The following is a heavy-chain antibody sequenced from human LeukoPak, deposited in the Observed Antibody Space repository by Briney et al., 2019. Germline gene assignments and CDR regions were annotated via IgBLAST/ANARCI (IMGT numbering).Heavy chain of an antibody. CDR2: IYYSGST. CDR3: ARTTEGGYTYDYFYYYYMDV. J-gene: IGHJ6*03. Sequence: SETLSLTCTVSGGSISRYYWSRIRQPPGKGLGWIGYIYYSGSTNYNPSLKSRVTISVDTSKNQFSLKLSPVTAADTAVYYCARTTEGGYTYDYFYYYYMDVWGKGTTVTISS. V-gene: IGHV4-59*01. D-gene: IGHD5-18*01. CDR1: GGSISRYY.